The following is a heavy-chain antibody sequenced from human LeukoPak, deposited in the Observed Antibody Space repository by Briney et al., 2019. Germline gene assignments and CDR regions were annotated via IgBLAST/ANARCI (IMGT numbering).Heavy chain of an antibody. CDR1: GFTFSSYA. V-gene: IGHV3-23*01. CDR3: ASDSLEWPSSWFDP. D-gene: IGHD3-3*01. CDR2: ISGSGGST. Sequence: GGSLRLSCAASGFTFSSYAMSWVRQAPGKGLEWVSAISGSGGSTYYADSVKGRFTISRDNSKNTLYLQMNSLRAEDTAVYYCASDSLEWPSSWFDPWGQGTLVTVSS. J-gene: IGHJ5*02.